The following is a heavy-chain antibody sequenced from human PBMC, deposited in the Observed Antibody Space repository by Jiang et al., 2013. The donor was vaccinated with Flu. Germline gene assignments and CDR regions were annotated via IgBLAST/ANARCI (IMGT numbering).Heavy chain of an antibody. CDR3: ARDSEHCSSTSCFEDY. Sequence: SGAEVKKPGASVKVSCKASGYTFTGYYMHWVRQAPGQGLEWMGWINPNSGGTNYAQKFQGRVTMTRDTSISTAYMELSRLRSDDTAVYYCARDSEHCSSTSCFEDYWGQGTLVTVSS. D-gene: IGHD2-2*01. CDR2: INPNSGGT. V-gene: IGHV1-2*02. J-gene: IGHJ4*02. CDR1: GYTFTGYY.